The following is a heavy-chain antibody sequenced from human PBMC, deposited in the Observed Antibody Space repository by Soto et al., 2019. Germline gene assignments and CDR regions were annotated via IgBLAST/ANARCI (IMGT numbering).Heavy chain of an antibody. CDR2: MNGSGGST. D-gene: IGHD2-2*01. CDR3: AKEGEYCSSTSCYSFDY. J-gene: IGHJ4*02. CDR1: GCTFSSYA. Sequence: PGGSLILSCAASGCTFSSYAMSWVRKATGKGLEWVSAMNGSGGSTYYADSVKGRFTISRDDSKNTLYLQMNSLRAEDTAVYYCAKEGEYCSSTSCYSFDYWGQGTLVTVSS. V-gene: IGHV3-23*01.